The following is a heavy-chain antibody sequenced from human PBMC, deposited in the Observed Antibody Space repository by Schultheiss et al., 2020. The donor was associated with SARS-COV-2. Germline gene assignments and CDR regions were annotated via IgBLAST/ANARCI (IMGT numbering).Heavy chain of an antibody. Sequence: SETLSLTCTVSGGSISSGSYYWSWIRQPPGKGLEWIGYIYYSGSTYYNPSLKSRVTISVDTSKNQFSLKLSSVTAADTAVYYCARHDATIGTDYYYGMDVWGQGTTVTVSS. CDR1: GGSISSGSYY. CDR3: ARHDATIGTDYYYGMDV. CDR2: IYYSGST. V-gene: IGHV4-30-4*01. D-gene: IGHD5-12*01. J-gene: IGHJ6*02.